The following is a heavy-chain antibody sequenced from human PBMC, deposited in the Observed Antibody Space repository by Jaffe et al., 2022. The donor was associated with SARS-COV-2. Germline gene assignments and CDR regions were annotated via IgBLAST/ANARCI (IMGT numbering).Heavy chain of an antibody. J-gene: IGHJ6*02. D-gene: IGHD3-9*01. Sequence: QVQLQQWGAGLLKPSETLSLTCAVYGGSFSGYYWSWIRQPPGKGLEWIGEINHSGSTNYNPSLKSRVTISVDTSKNQFSLKLSSVTAADTAVYYCARGGQYYDILTGHYYYYYGMDVWGQGTTVTVSS. CDR1: GGSFSGYY. CDR2: INHSGST. CDR3: ARGGQYYDILTGHYYYYYGMDV. V-gene: IGHV4-34*01.